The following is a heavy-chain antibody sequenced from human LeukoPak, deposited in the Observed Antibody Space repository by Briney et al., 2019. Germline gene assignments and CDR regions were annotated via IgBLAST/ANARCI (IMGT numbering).Heavy chain of an antibody. CDR3: ARDKGPEIADY. J-gene: IGHJ4*02. V-gene: IGHV1-69*04. D-gene: IGHD3-22*01. Sequence: ASVKVSCKASGGTFSSYAISWVRQAPGQGLEWMGRIIPILGIANYAQKFQGRVTITADKSTSTAYMELSSLRSEDTAVYYCARDKGPEIADYWGQGTLVTVSS. CDR1: GGTFSSYA. CDR2: IIPILGIA.